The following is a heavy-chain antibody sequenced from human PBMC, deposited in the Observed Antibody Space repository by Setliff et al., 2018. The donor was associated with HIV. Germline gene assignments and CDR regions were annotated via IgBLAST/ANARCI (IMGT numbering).Heavy chain of an antibody. V-gene: IGHV4-59*01. CDR1: GGSMSRFY. CDR2: VYSTGSI. CDR3: ARMYSGYDWSPAGARTRYFDY. Sequence: PSETLSLTCTVSGGSMSRFYWTWIRQPPGKGLEWIGFVYSTGSINYSPSFRGRPTISLETSENQFSLHLTSVTAADTAVYYCARMYSGYDWSPAGARTRYFDYWGQGTLVTVSS. D-gene: IGHD5-12*01. J-gene: IGHJ4*02.